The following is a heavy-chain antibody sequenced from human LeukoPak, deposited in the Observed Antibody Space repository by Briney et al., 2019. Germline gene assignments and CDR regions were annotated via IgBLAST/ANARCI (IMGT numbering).Heavy chain of an antibody. CDR3: AKTDCSSSSCYTVNY. D-gene: IGHD2-2*02. J-gene: IGHJ4*02. CDR1: GFTFNSYA. Sequence: GGSVRLSCAASGFTFNSYAMQWVRQAPGKGLEFVSVISSDGQSTYYASSVKGRFIISRDNSKNTLYLQMGSLRTEDMAMYYCAKTDCSSSSCYTVNYWGQGTLVTVSS. V-gene: IGHV3-64*01. CDR2: ISSDGQST.